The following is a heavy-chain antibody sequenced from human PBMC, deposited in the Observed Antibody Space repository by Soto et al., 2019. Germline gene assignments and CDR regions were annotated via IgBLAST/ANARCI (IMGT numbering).Heavy chain of an antibody. D-gene: IGHD2-2*01. Sequence: QVQLVESGGGVVQPGTSLRLSCSASGFTLSYFAMHWVRQSPGKGLEWVALISNDGSNQHYADSVRGRFTISRDNSKHKLYLQMSGLRTADTAIYYCARAMPGMDVWGQGTTVTVSS. CDR1: GFTLSYFA. J-gene: IGHJ6*02. CDR2: ISNDGSNQ. CDR3: ARAMPGMDV. V-gene: IGHV3-30-3*01.